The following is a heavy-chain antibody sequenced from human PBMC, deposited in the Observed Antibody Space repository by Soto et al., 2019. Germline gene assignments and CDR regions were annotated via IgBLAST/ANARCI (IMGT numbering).Heavy chain of an antibody. CDR3: ARGRRRYYGSGSYYMQPSLDP. CDR1: GTSISSTNYY. D-gene: IGHD3-10*01. CDR2: IYYTGMT. J-gene: IGHJ5*02. Sequence: LSLTCTVSGTSISSTNYYWGWIRQPPGKGLEWITSIYYTGMTYYNPSLKSRVTISVDTSKNQFSLNLRSVTAADTAVYYCARGRRRYYGSGSYYMQPSLDPWSQGILVTVSS. V-gene: IGHV4-39*01.